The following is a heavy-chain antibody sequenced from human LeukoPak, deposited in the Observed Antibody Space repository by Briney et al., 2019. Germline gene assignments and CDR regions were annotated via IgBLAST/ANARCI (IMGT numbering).Heavy chain of an antibody. J-gene: IGHJ4*02. D-gene: IGHD3-9*01. CDR2: IYHSGST. CDR3: ARQSPRNYDILTSYYLDY. V-gene: IGHV4-59*08. Sequence: SETLSLTCTVSGGSISSYYWSWIRQPPGKGLEWIGYIYHSGSTYYNPSLKSRVTISVDRSKNQFSLKLSSVTAADTAVYYCARQSPRNYDILTSYYLDYWGQGTVVTVSS. CDR1: GGSISSYY.